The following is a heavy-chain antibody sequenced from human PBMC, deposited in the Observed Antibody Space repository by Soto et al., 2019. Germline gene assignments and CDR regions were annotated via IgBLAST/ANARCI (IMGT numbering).Heavy chain of an antibody. D-gene: IGHD3-10*01. CDR3: AIEYYYVSGPWY. J-gene: IGHJ4*02. Sequence: QVQLVQSGAEVKKPGASVKVSCKASGYTFTSYGISWVRQAPGQGLEWMGWISAYNGNTNYAQKLQGRVTMTTDTSARTAYMELRSLRSDATAVYCCAIEYYYVSGPWYWCQGTLVTVSS. CDR1: GYTFTSYG. CDR2: ISAYNGNT. V-gene: IGHV1-18*01.